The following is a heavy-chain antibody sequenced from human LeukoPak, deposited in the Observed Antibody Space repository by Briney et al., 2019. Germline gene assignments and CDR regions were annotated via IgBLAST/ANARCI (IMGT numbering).Heavy chain of an antibody. D-gene: IGHD6-19*01. CDR1: GYTFTGYY. CDR2: INPNSGGT. V-gene: IGHV1-2*02. CDR3: ARSCSSGWLEGYYFDY. J-gene: IGHJ4*02. Sequence: ASVKVSCKASGYTFTGYYMHWVQQAPGQGLEWMGWINPNSGGTSYAQRFQGRVTLTRDTSISTAYMELSRLRSDDTAVYYCARSCSSGWLEGYYFDYWGQGTLVTVSS.